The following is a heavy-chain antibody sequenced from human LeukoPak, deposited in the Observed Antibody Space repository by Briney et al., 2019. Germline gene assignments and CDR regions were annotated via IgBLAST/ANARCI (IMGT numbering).Heavy chain of an antibody. CDR3: ARGAGIQLWLRGLGYYFDY. Sequence: SETLSLTCTVSGGSISSYYWSWIRQPPGKGLEWIGYIYYSGSTNYNPSLKSRVTISVDTSKNQFSLKLSSVTAADTAVYYCARGAGIQLWLRGLGYYFDYWGQGTLVTVSS. D-gene: IGHD5-18*01. V-gene: IGHV4-59*01. CDR2: IYYSGST. J-gene: IGHJ4*02. CDR1: GGSISSYY.